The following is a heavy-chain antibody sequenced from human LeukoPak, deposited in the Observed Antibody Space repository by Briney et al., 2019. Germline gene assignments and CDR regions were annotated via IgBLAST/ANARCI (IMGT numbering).Heavy chain of an antibody. J-gene: IGHJ6*02. V-gene: IGHV3-30*04. Sequence: GGSLRLSCAASGFTFSSYAMHWVRQAPGKGLEWVAVISYDGSNKYYADSVKGRFTISRDNSKNTLYLQMNSLRAEDTAVYYCARDHTRDYYYYGMDVWGQGTTVTVSS. CDR3: ARDHTRDYYYYGMDV. CDR2: ISYDGSNK. CDR1: GFTFSSYA.